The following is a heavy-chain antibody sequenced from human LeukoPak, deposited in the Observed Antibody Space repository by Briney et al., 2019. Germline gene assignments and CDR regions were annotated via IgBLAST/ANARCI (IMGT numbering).Heavy chain of an antibody. CDR3: ARDRITMVRGAPGYYYYMDV. Sequence: SETLSLTCTVSGDSINSGENYWSWIRQPPGKGLEWIGYIYYSGSTNYNPSLKSRVTISVDTSKNQFSLKLSSVTAADTAVYYCARDRITMVRGAPGYYYYMDVWGKGTTVTVSS. V-gene: IGHV4-61*08. D-gene: IGHD3-10*01. J-gene: IGHJ6*03. CDR2: IYYSGST. CDR1: GDSINSGENY.